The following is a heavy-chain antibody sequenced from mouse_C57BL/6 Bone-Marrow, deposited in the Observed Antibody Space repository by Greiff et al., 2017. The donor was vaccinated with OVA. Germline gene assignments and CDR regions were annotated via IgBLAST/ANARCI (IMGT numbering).Heavy chain of an antibody. CDR1: GFTFSSYT. D-gene: IGHD1-1*01. J-gene: IGHJ2*01. CDR2: ISGGGGNT. Sequence: EVQLVESGGGLVKPGGSLKLSCAASGFTFSSYTMSWVRQTPEKRLEWVATISGGGGNTYYPDSVKGRFTISNDNAKITLDLQMRSLRYEETALYYCARGNYYGSLDYWGQGTTLTVSS. CDR3: ARGNYYGSLDY. V-gene: IGHV5-9*01.